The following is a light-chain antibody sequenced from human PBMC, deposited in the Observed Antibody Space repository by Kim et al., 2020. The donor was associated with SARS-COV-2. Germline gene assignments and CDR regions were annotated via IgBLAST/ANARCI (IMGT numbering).Light chain of an antibody. CDR1: QGISSS. J-gene: IGKJ4*01. CDR2: AAS. V-gene: IGKV1D-12*01. CDR3: QQANSFPL. Sequence: CVGERVPCPCRASQGISSSLAWLQQKPGKAPKLLIYAASSLQSGVPSRFSGSGSGTEFTLTISSMQPEDFATYYCQQANSFPLFGGGTKVEIK.